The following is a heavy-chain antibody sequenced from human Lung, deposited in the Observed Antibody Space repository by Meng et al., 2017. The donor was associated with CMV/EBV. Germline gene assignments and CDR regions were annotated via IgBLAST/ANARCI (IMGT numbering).Heavy chain of an antibody. J-gene: IGHJ6*04. CDR3: ASGKYYYGSGSYYNYYYYGMDV. V-gene: IGHV4-59*01. CDR2: IYYSGST. Sequence: SETLSLXCTVSGGSISSYYWSWIRQPPGKGLEWIGYIYYSGSTNYNPSLKSRVTISVDTSKNQFSLKLSSVTAADTAVYYCASGKYYYGSGSYYNYYYYGMDVXRGGXTVTVSS. D-gene: IGHD3-10*01. CDR1: GGSISSYY.